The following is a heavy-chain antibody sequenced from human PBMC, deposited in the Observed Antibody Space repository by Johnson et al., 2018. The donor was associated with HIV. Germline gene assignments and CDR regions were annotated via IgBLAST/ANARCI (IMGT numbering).Heavy chain of an antibody. D-gene: IGHD6-13*01. CDR3: AKDILRIAAAGIYGASDI. Sequence: VQLVESGGGLVQSGGSLRLSCVVSGFSFSNYWMTWVRQVPGKGLEWVANINQDGSEKFYVDSVKVRFTISRENARYSLYLQMNSLRAEDTALYYCAKDILRIAAAGIYGASDIWGQGTMVTVSS. CDR1: GFSFSNYW. J-gene: IGHJ3*02. CDR2: INQDGSEK. V-gene: IGHV3-7*01.